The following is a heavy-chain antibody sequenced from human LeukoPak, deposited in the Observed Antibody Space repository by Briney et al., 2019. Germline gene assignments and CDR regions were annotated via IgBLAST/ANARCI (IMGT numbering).Heavy chain of an antibody. CDR3: ASQGYCSGGTCHNWFDP. V-gene: IGHV4-59*08. CDR2: IYYSGST. Sequence: PSETLSLTCTVSGGSISSYYWSWIRQPPGKGLEWIGYIYYSGSTNYNPSLKSRVTISIDTSKSQFSLRLSSVTTADTAVYYCASQGYCSGGTCHNWFDPWGQGTLVTVSS. J-gene: IGHJ5*02. CDR1: GGSISSYY. D-gene: IGHD2-15*01.